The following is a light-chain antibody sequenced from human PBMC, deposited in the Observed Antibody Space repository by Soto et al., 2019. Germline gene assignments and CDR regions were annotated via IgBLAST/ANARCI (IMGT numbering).Light chain of an antibody. CDR2: GTS. V-gene: IGLV7-43*01. CDR1: TVSVTSGDY. CDR3: LLYYGVAQLV. J-gene: IGLJ2*01. Sequence: QAVGTQEPSLTVSPGGTVTLTCAVGTVSVTSGDYPNWVQQKPGQAPRALIYGTSNKHSWTPARFSGSLLGGKAALTLSGVQLEDEAEYYCLLYYGVAQLVFGGGTKLTVL.